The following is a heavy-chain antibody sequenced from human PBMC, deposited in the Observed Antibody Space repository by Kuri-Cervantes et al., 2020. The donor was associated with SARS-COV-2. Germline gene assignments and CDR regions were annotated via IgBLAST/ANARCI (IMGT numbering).Heavy chain of an antibody. Sequence: GGSLRLSCAASGFTFSSYAMHWVRQAPGKGLEWVAVISYDGSNKYYADSVKGRFTISRDSSKNTLYLQMNSLRAEDTAVYYCARDRGVDYCSSTSCPSGPFGPFDPWGQGTLVTVSS. CDR2: ISYDGSNK. D-gene: IGHD2-2*01. J-gene: IGHJ5*02. V-gene: IGHV3-30-3*01. CDR3: ARDRGVDYCSSTSCPSGPFGPFDP. CDR1: GFTFSSYA.